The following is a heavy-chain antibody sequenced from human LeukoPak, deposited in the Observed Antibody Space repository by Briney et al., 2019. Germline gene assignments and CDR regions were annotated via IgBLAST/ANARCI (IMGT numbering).Heavy chain of an antibody. V-gene: IGHV4-59*12. J-gene: IGHJ4*02. Sequence: SETLSLTCTVSGGSITSYYWTWIRQPPGKGLEWIGYIYYTGSINYNPSLKSGVTISVDRSKNQFSLRLSSVTAADTALYYCATDSGKTGYDSNWSSFYYFDCWGQGTLVTVSS. CDR2: IYYTGSI. CDR1: GGSITSYY. D-gene: IGHD6-13*01. CDR3: ATDSGKTGYDSNWSSFYYFDC.